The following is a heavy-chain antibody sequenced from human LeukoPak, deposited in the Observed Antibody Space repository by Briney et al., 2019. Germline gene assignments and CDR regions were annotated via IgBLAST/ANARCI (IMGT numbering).Heavy chain of an antibody. Sequence: GGSLRLSCAASGFTLSSYSMNWVRQAPGKGLEWVSTISTSSSYIYYEDSLKGRFTISRDNAKNSLYLQMSSLRAEDTAVYYCTRDEPIGVFDIWGQGTMVSVSS. J-gene: IGHJ3*02. V-gene: IGHV3-21*01. CDR3: TRDEPIGVFDI. D-gene: IGHD1-14*01. CDR1: GFTLSSYS. CDR2: ISTSSSYI.